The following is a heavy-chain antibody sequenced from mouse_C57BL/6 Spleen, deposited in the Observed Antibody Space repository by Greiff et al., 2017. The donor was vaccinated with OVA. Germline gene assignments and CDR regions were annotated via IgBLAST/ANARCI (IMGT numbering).Heavy chain of an antibody. CDR2: IDPSDSYT. D-gene: IGHD2-3*01. CDR3: ARSDDGYYYFDY. V-gene: IGHV1-69*01. J-gene: IGHJ2*01. Sequence: QLQQPGAELVMPGASVKLSCKASGYTFTSYWMHWVKQRPGQGLEWIGEIDPSDSYTNYNQKFKGKSTLTVDKSSSTAYMQLSSLTSEDSAVYYCARSDDGYYYFDYWGQGTTLTVSS. CDR1: GYTFTSYW.